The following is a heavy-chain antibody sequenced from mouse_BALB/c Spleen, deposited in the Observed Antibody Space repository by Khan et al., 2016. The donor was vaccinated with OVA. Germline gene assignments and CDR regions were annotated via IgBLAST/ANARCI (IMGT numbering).Heavy chain of an antibody. V-gene: IGHV1-77*01. CDR1: GYTFTDYY. D-gene: IGHD1-2*01. CDR2: ISPGSGDT. Sequence: VQLQESGAELARPGASVKLSCKASGYTFTDYYINWVKQRTGQGLEWIGEISPGSGDTYYNEKFKGTATLTADKSSNTAYMQLSSLTSEASAVYFCARRNYFGYTVAYWGQGTLVTVSA. CDR3: ARRNYFGYTVAY. J-gene: IGHJ3*01.